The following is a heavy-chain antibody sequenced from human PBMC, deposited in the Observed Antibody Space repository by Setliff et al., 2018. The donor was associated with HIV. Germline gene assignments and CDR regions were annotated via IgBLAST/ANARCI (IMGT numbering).Heavy chain of an antibody. Sequence: GASLKISCEASGYTFNNDWIGGVRQMPGKGLEWMGIIYPGDSDILYTPSFQGQVTIPDDNPITTAYLQWSSLKASDTAIYYCVRHRSAVAGTRIGYCYYMDVWGKGTTVTVSS. CDR3: VRHRSAVAGTRIGYCYYMDV. D-gene: IGHD6-19*01. CDR2: IYPGDSDI. CDR1: GYTFNNDW. V-gene: IGHV5-51*01. J-gene: IGHJ6*03.